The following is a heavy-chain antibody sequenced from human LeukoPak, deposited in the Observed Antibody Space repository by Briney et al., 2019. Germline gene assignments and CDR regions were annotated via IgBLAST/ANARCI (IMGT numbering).Heavy chain of an antibody. J-gene: IGHJ6*04. V-gene: IGHV3-21*01. D-gene: IGHD2-8*01. CDR3: ARDYTDYYYYGMDV. CDR2: ISSSSSYI. CDR1: GFTFSSYS. Sequence: PGGSLRLSCAASGFTFSSYSMNWVRQAPGKGLEWVSSISSSSSYIYYADSVKGRFTISRDNAKNSLYLQMNSLRAEDTAVYYCARDYTDYYYYGMDVWGEGTTVTVSS.